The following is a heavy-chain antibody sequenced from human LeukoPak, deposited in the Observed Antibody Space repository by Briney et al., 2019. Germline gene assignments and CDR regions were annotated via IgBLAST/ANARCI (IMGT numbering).Heavy chain of an antibody. CDR1: GGSISSSSYY. CDR3: ARGRGEVDY. CDR2: IYYSGSP. J-gene: IGHJ4*02. Sequence: PETLSLTCTVSGGSISSSSYYWGWIRQPPGKGLEWIGSIYYSGSPYYNPSLKSRVTISVDTSKKQFSLKLSSVTAADTAVYYCARGRGEVDYWGQGTLVTVSS. D-gene: IGHD3-10*01. V-gene: IGHV4-39*01.